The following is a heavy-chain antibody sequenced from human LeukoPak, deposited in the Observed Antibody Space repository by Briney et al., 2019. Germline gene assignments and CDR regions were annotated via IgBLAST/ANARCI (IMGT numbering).Heavy chain of an antibody. J-gene: IGHJ4*02. V-gene: IGHV4-34*01. CDR3: ARKEHQLRYFVQRQGYFDY. CDR2: INHSGST. Sequence: PGGSLRLSCAASGFTFSSYGMHWIRQPPGKGLEWIGEINHSGSTNYNPSLKSRVTISVDTSKNQFSLKLSSVTAADTAVYYCARKEHQLRYFVQRQGYFDYWGQGTLVTVSS. D-gene: IGHD3-9*01. CDR1: GFTFSSYG.